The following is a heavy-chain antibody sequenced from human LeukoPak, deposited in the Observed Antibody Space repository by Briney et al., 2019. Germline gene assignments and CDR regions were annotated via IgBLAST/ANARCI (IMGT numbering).Heavy chain of an antibody. CDR1: GYSFTSYW. J-gene: IGHJ5*02. Sequence: GESLKISCQGFGYSFTSYWIGWVRQMPGKGMEWMGVIYPGDSRIRYNPSFQGQVTISVDKSISTAYLQWVSLRVSDSAMYYCACRDLTSTWSFPWGQGTLVTVS. CDR3: ACRDLTSTWSFP. D-gene: IGHD6-13*01. CDR2: IYPGDSRI. V-gene: IGHV5-51*01.